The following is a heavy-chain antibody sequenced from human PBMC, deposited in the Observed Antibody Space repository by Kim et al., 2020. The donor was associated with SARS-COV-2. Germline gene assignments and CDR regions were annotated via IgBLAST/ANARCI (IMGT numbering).Heavy chain of an antibody. V-gene: IGHV1-69*13. D-gene: IGHD2-2*01. Sequence: SVKVSCKASGGTFSSYAINWVRQAPGQGLEWMGGIIPIFGATKYAQKFQGRVTITADESTSTAYMELSSLKSEDTAVYYCARGRNIDLVPAAKYYFYYG. CDR1: GGTFSSYA. CDR2: IIPIFGAT. CDR3: ARGRNIDLVPAAKYYFYYG. J-gene: IGHJ6*01.